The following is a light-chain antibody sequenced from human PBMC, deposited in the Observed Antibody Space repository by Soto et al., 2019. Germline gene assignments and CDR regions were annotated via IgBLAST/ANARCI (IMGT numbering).Light chain of an antibody. J-gene: IGKJ1*01. V-gene: IGKV3-20*01. Sequence: EIVLTQSPGTLSLSPGERATLSCRASQSVSSSYLAWYQQKPGQAPRLLVQGASRRATGIPDRFSGSGSGTDFTLTISRLEPEDFAVYYCQQYGSSPPWTFGQGTKVDIK. CDR2: GAS. CDR3: QQYGSSPPWT. CDR1: QSVSSSY.